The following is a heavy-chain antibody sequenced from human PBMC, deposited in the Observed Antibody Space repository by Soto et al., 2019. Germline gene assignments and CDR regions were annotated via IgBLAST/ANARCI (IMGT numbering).Heavy chain of an antibody. D-gene: IGHD3-9*01. Sequence: GGSLRLSCAASGVTFSSYGMHWVRQAPGKGLEWVAVISYDGSNKYYADSVKGRFTISRDNSKNTLYLQMNSLRAEDTAVYYCAKVAQSPYYDILTGSENLQTWGQGTLVTVSS. CDR1: GVTFSSYG. J-gene: IGHJ5*02. CDR2: ISYDGSNK. CDR3: AKVAQSPYYDILTGSENLQT. V-gene: IGHV3-30*18.